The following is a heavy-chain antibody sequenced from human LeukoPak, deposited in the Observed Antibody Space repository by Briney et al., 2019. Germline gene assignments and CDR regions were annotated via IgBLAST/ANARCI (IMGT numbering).Heavy chain of an antibody. D-gene: IGHD4-17*01. CDR2: ISSSSSTI. CDR3: ARAGYGYYFDY. V-gene: IGHV3-48*01. J-gene: IGHJ4*02. CDR1: GFTFSSYS. Sequence: GGSLRLSCAASGFTFSSYSMNWVRQAPGKGLEWVSYISSSSSTIYYADSVKGRFTISRDSAKNSLYLQMNSLRAEDTAVYYCARAGYGYYFDYWGQGTLVTVSS.